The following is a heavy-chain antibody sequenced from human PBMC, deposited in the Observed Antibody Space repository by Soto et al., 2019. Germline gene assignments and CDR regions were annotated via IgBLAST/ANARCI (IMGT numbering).Heavy chain of an antibody. D-gene: IGHD3-10*01. Sequence: EVQLVESGGVLVQPGGSLRLSCAASGFTVSGIYMSWVRQAPGKGLEWVSVIYSGGNTYYADSVKGRFTISRHNSENTLYLQMNSLRTEDTAVYYCTRAAWGLWFGYMDVWGKGTTVTVSS. CDR3: TRAAWGLWFGYMDV. J-gene: IGHJ6*03. CDR1: GFTVSGIY. CDR2: IYSGGNT. V-gene: IGHV3-53*04.